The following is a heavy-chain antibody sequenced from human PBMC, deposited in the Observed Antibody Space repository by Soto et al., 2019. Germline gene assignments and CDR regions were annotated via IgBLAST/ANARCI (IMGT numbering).Heavy chain of an antibody. J-gene: IGHJ5*02. CDR3: ARAVLARGGWFDP. CDR2: INPSGGST. D-gene: IGHD3-10*01. V-gene: IGHV1-46*01. Sequence: QVQLVQSGAEVKKPGASVKVSCKASGYTFTSYYMHWVRQAPGQGLEWMGIINPSGGSTSYAQKFHGRVTMTRDTSTSTVYMELSSLRSEDTAVYYCARAVLARGGWFDPWGQGTLVTVSS. CDR1: GYTFTSYY.